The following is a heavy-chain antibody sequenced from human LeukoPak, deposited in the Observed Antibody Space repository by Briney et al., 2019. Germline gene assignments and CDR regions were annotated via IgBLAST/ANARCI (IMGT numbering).Heavy chain of an antibody. CDR1: GFTFSTYG. Sequence: GGSLRLSCAASGFTFSTYGMHWVRQAPGKGLEWVTFIRYDGTNKFYADSVKGRFTISRDNSKNTLYLQMNSLRAEDTAVYYCANLLPAWGQGTLVTVSS. V-gene: IGHV3-30*02. J-gene: IGHJ5*02. CDR3: ANLLPA. CDR2: IRYDGTNK.